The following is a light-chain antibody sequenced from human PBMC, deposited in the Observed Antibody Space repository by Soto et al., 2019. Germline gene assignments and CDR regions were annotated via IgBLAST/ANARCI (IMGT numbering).Light chain of an antibody. J-gene: IGKJ3*01. CDR3: QQYGSSPPYT. CDR2: GAS. V-gene: IGKV3-20*01. Sequence: EIVMTQSPATLSVSPGERATLSCRASRSVSSSYLAWYQHRPGQAPRLLIFGASSRATGIPDRFSGTGSGTDFTLTISRLEPEDFAVYYCQQYGSSPPYTFGPGTKVDIK. CDR1: RSVSSSY.